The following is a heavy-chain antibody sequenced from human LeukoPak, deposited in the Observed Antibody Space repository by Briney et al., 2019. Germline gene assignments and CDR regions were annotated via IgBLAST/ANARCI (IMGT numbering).Heavy chain of an antibody. D-gene: IGHD3-9*01. V-gene: IGHV1-18*01. J-gene: IGHJ5*02. CDR3: ARDGVRTGRYFDWYSDP. Sequence: ASVKVSCKASGYTFTSYGISWVRQAPGQGLEWMGWISAYNGNTNYAQKLQGRVTMTTDTSTSTAYMELRSLRSDDTAVYYCARDGVRTGRYFDWYSDPWGQGTLVTVSS. CDR1: GYTFTSYG. CDR2: ISAYNGNT.